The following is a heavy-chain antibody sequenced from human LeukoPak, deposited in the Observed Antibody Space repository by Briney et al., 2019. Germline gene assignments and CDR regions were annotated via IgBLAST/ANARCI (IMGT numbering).Heavy chain of an antibody. CDR3: ARGFGIVATAIDY. V-gene: IGHV1-24*01. J-gene: IGHJ4*02. D-gene: IGHD5-12*01. CDR1: GYTLTELS. Sequence: ASVKVSCKVSGYTLTELSMHWVRQAPGKGLEWMGGFDPEDGETIYAQKFQGRVTMTTDTSTSTAYMELRSLRSDDTAVYYCARGFGIVATAIDYWGQGTLVTVSS. CDR2: FDPEDGET.